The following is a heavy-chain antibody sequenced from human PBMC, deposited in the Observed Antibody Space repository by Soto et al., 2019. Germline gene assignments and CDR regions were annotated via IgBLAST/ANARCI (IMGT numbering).Heavy chain of an antibody. Sequence: QVQLVQSGAEMKNPGSSVKVSCQSSGGTFNTYAMNWVRQAPGQGPEWMGDISPMFGAANYAPKFQGRVTITADESTGTSYMQVSSLTSEDTALYFCAREVQVHTPAFVYWGQGNLVTVSS. V-gene: IGHV1-69*19. CDR3: AREVQVHTPAFVY. J-gene: IGHJ4*02. D-gene: IGHD3-10*01. CDR2: ISPMFGAA. CDR1: GGTFNTYA.